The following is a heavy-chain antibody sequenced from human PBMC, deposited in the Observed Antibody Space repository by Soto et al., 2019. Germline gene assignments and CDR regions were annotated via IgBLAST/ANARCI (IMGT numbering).Heavy chain of an antibody. D-gene: IGHD1-26*01. CDR1: GGTFSSYA. CDR3: ARVVGVTVTPKYYFDY. CDR2: IIPIFGTA. V-gene: IGHV1-69*01. Sequence: QVQLVQSGAEVKKPGSSVKVSCKASGGTFSSYAISWVRQAPGQGLEWMGGIIPIFGTANYAQKFQGRVTITADESTSTAYMELSSLRSEDTAVYYCARVVGVTVTPKYYFDYWGQGALVTVSS. J-gene: IGHJ4*02.